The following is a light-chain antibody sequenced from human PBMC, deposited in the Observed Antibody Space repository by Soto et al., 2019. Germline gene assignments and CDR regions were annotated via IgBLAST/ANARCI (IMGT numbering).Light chain of an antibody. V-gene: IGLV2-14*01. Sequence: QSALTQPASVSGSXXXXXXXXXTGTXXXVGGYNYVSWYQQHPGKAPKLMIYEVSNRPSGVSNRFSGSKSGNTASLTISGLQAEDEADYYCSSYTSSSTLVFGGGTKLTVL. CDR2: EVS. J-gene: IGLJ2*01. CDR3: SSYTSSSTLV. CDR1: XXXVGGYNY.